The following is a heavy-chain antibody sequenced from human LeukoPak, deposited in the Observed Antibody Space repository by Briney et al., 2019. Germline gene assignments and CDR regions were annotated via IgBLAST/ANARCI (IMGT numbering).Heavy chain of an antibody. CDR2: ISGGGGST. V-gene: IGHV3-23*01. J-gene: IGHJ4*02. CDR3: AKEIRFLEWLLDY. D-gene: IGHD3-3*01. CDR1: GFTFSSYA. Sequence: GGSLRLSCAASGFTFSSYAMSWVRQAPGKGLEWVSAISGGGGSTYYADSVKGRFTISRDNSKNTLFLQMNSLRAVDTAVYYCAKEIRFLEWLLDYWGQGTLVTVSS.